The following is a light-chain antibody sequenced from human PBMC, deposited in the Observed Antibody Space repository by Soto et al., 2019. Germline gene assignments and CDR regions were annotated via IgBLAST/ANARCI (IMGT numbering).Light chain of an antibody. Sequence: DIQMTQSPSTLSASVGDRGTITCRASQSISSWLAWYQQKPGKAPKLLIYKASSLGSGVPSRFSGGGSGTEFTLTISSLQPDDFATYYCQQYNSYLFGQGTKVDIK. CDR1: QSISSW. J-gene: IGKJ1*01. CDR2: KAS. CDR3: QQYNSYL. V-gene: IGKV1-5*03.